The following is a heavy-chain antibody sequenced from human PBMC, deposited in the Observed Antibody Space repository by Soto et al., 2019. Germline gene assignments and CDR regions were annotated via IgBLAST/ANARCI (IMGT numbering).Heavy chain of an antibody. CDR3: ARVSCSGTRCYGLDY. Sequence: GGSLRLSCAVSGLTVSTNFMSWVRRAPGKGLEWVSVVYAGGVTNYADSVKGRSTISRDNSKNTLFLQLNSLRAEDTAVYYCARVSCSGTRCYGLDYWGQGTLVTVSS. D-gene: IGHD2-2*01. CDR1: GLTVSTNF. V-gene: IGHV3-66*01. CDR2: VYAGGVT. J-gene: IGHJ4*02.